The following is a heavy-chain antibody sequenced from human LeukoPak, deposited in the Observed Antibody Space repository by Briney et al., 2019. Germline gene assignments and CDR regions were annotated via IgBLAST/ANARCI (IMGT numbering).Heavy chain of an antibody. D-gene: IGHD1-14*01. CDR1: GGTFSSYA. CDR2: IIPIFGTA. J-gene: IGHJ5*02. Sequence: SVKLSCKASGGTFSSYAISWVRQAPGQGLEWMGGIIPIFGTANYAQKFQGRVTITRGTSASTAYIELSSLSAEDTAVYYCARDRYPPGFYPWGQGTLVTVSS. V-gene: IGHV1-69*05. CDR3: ARDRYPPGFYP.